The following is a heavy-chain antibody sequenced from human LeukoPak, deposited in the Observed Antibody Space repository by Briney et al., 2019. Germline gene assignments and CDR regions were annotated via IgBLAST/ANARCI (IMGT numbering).Heavy chain of an antibody. J-gene: IGHJ4*02. Sequence: GGSLRLSCAANGFTFSNYAIHWGRQAPGKGLEWVAFISDDGSRQHYADSVKGRFTISRDNAKNTLYLQMNSLRAEDTAVYYCERDKRERESSLIDYWGQGTLVSVSS. CDR1: GFTFSNYA. D-gene: IGHD1-26*01. CDR3: ERDKRERESSLIDY. V-gene: IGHV3-30-3*01. CDR2: ISDDGSRQ.